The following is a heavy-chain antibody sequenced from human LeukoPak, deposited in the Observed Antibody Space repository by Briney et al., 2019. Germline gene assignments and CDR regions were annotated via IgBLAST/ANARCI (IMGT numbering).Heavy chain of an antibody. D-gene: IGHD3/OR15-3a*01. J-gene: IGHJ3*02. CDR1: GGSFSGYY. CDR2: INHSGST. Sequence: PSETLSLTCAVYGGSFSGYYWSSIRQPPGKGLEWIGEINHSGSTNYNPSLKSRVNISVDTSKNQFSLKLSSVAASDTAVYYCARPMDFAFDIWGQGTMVTVSS. CDR3: ARPMDFAFDI. V-gene: IGHV4-34*01.